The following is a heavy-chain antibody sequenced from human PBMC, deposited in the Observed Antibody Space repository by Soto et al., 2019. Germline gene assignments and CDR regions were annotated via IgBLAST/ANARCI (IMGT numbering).Heavy chain of an antibody. V-gene: IGHV4-4*08. D-gene: IGHD3-16*01. CDR3: ENLPPWGAPPSAP. CDR1: GASISSYY. CDR2: IYNTGTT. J-gene: IGHJ5*02. Sequence: PSETLSLTCTVSGASISSYYWSWIRQPPGKGLEWIAYIYNTGTTKYNPSLKSRVTISEDTSKNQFSLKLNSVTAADTAVYYCENLPPWGAPPSAPWAQGPLVPVSP.